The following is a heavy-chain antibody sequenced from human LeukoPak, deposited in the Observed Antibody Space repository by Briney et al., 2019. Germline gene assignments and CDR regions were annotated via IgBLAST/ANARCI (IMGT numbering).Heavy chain of an antibody. Sequence: GGSLTLSCAACRFTLSGYDMQWVRHAPDKGRRWVTFILYEGSNKYYTDSVNGRFTTSRDNSKNTLCLQMNSLRPEDTAVYYCANASAIDYWGQGTLVTVSS. J-gene: IGHJ4*02. V-gene: IGHV3-30*02. CDR1: RFTLSGYD. CDR3: ANASAIDY. CDR2: ILYEGSNK.